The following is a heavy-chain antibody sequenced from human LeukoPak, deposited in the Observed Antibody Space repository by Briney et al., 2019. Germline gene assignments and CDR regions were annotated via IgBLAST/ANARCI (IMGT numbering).Heavy chain of an antibody. CDR1: GLILSSYG. Sequence: PGTSLRLSCAASGLILSSYGIHWVRQAPGKGLEWVAVIWYDGTNIYYGDSVKGRFSISRDNSKNTVYLQMNSLRAEDTAVYYCARDAGAAFDNYVNYFDYWGQGTLVTVSS. J-gene: IGHJ4*02. D-gene: IGHD4-11*01. V-gene: IGHV3-33*01. CDR3: ARDAGAAFDNYVNYFDY. CDR2: IWYDGTNI.